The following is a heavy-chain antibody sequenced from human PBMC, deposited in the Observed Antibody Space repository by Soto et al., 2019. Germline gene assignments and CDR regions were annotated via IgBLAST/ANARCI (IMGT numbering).Heavy chain of an antibody. V-gene: IGHV3-7*01. CDR3: ARVKLVTAARKDYYYYYGMDV. D-gene: IGHD2-2*01. CDR2: IKQDGSEK. Sequence: PWGSLLLSCAASGFTFSSYWMSWVRQAPGKGLDLVANIKQDGSEKYYVDSVKGRFTISRDNAKNSLYLQMNSLRAEDTAVYYCARVKLVTAARKDYYYYYGMDVWGQGTTVTVSS. CDR1: GFTFSSYW. J-gene: IGHJ6*01.